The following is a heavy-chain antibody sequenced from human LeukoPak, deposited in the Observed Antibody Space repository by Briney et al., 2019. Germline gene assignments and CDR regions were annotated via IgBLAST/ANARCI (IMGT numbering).Heavy chain of an antibody. CDR3: ARDSCGGGDCWRYIKH. D-gene: IGHD2-21*02. J-gene: IGHJ1*01. Sequence: GGSLRLSCAASGFTFSTYGMHWVRQAPGKGLEYVSAISSNGDSTYYANSVKGRFTISRDNSKNTLYLQMGSLTSEDMAVYFCARDSCGGGDCWRYIKHWGQGTLVTVSS. V-gene: IGHV3-64*01. CDR2: ISSNGDST. CDR1: GFTFSTYG.